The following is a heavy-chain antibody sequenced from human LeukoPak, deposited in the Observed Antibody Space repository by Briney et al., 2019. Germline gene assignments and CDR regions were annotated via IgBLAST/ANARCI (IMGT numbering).Heavy chain of an antibody. CDR1: GGSLSSSSYY. V-gene: IGHV4-30-2*01. J-gene: IGHJ4*02. D-gene: IGHD3-3*01. CDR2: IYHSGST. CDR3: ARRGRITIFGVVIIQGYYFDY. Sequence: SETLSLTCTVSGGSLSSSSYYWGWIRQPPGKGLEWIGYIYHSGSTYYNPSLKSRVTISVDRSKNQFSLKLSSVTAADTAVYYCARRGRITIFGVVIIQGYYFDYWGQGTLVTVSS.